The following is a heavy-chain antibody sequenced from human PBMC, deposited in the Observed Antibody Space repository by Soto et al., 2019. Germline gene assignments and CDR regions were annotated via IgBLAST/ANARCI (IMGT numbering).Heavy chain of an antibody. J-gene: IGHJ5*02. CDR2: IYYSGST. D-gene: IGHD2-21*02. V-gene: IGHV4-30-4*01. CDR3: ARVPVVTAVNWFDP. Sequence: SETLSLTCTVSGGSISSGDYYWSWIRQPPGKGLEWIGYIYYSGSTYYNPSLKSRVTISVDTSKNQFSLKLSSVTAADTAVYYCARVPVVTAVNWFDPWGQGTLVTVSS. CDR1: GGSISSGDYY.